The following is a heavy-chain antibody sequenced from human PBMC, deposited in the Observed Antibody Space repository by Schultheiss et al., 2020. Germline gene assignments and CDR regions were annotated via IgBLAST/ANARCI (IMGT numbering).Heavy chain of an antibody. J-gene: IGHJ5*02. V-gene: IGHV3-30-3*01. CDR3: ARDRADCSSTSCFPNWFDP. CDR1: GFTFSSYA. Sequence: GESLKISCAASGFTFSSYAMHWVRQAPGKGLEWVAVISYDGSNKYYADSVKGRFTISRDNSKNTLYLQMNSLRAEDTAVYYCARDRADCSSTSCFPNWFDPWGQGTLVTVSS. CDR2: ISYDGSNK. D-gene: IGHD2-2*01.